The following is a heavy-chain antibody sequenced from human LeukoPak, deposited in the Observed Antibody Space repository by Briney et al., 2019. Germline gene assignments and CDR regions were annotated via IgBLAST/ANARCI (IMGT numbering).Heavy chain of an antibody. Sequence: GGSLRLSCAASGFTFSSYAMSWVRQAPGKGLEWASAISGSGGSTYYADSVKGRFTISRDNSKNTLYLQMNSLRAEDTAVYYCAKDTWGYDYSAFDYWGQGTLVTVSS. CDR2: ISGSGGST. J-gene: IGHJ4*02. V-gene: IGHV3-23*01. CDR1: GFTFSSYA. CDR3: AKDTWGYDYSAFDY. D-gene: IGHD4-11*01.